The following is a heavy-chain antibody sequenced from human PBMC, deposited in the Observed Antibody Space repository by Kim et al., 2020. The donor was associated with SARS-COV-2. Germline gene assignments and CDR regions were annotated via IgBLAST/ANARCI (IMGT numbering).Heavy chain of an antibody. D-gene: IGHD6-25*01. V-gene: IGHV3-30*04. CDR3: ARKAAAKYYFDY. Sequence: GGSLRLSCAASGFTFSSYTMHWVRQAPGKGLEWVAVISYDGNNDYYADSMRGRFTISRDNSKNTLYLQMNSLRPEDTAVFYCARKAAAKYYFDYWGQGTLVTVSS. J-gene: IGHJ4*02. CDR1: GFTFSSYT. CDR2: ISYDGNND.